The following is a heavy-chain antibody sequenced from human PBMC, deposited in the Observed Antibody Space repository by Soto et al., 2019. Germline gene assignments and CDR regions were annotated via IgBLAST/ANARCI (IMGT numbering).Heavy chain of an antibody. CDR1: GFTVNNYA. CDR2: ISANGQGI. CDR3: AKDRDYPRDQFHY. Sequence: GGSLRLSCAASGFTVNNYALSGVRQAPGKGLEWVSAISANGQGIYYADSVKGRFIISRDNSKNTVFLHMDSLTAEDTAVYYCAKDRDYPRDQFHYWGQGTLVTVSS. J-gene: IGHJ4*02. V-gene: IGHV3-23*01. D-gene: IGHD2-2*01.